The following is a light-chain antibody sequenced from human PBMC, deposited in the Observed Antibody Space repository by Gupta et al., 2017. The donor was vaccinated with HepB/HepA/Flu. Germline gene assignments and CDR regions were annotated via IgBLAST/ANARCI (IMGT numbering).Light chain of an antibody. CDR1: QSLVHTDGYIY. Sequence: EVVMTQSPLSLPVTLGQSASISCKSSQSLVHTDGYIYLNWFHQRPGQSPRRLIYKVSKRDSGVPDRFSGSGSGTDFTLKSSQVEAEDVGVYYCMQGKFWRTFGQGTKVEI. J-gene: IGKJ1*01. V-gene: IGKV2-30*02. CDR3: MQGKFWRT. CDR2: KVS.